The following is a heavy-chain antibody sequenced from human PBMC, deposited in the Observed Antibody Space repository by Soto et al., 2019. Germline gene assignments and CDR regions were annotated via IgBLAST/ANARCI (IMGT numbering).Heavy chain of an antibody. CDR1: GGSISSSYW. CDR2: IYHSGST. CDR3: VTSLNYDFWRDGGRHYYFDY. D-gene: IGHD3-3*01. V-gene: IGHV4-4*01. Sequence: LSLTCTVSGGSISSSYWWNWVRQPPGKGLEWIGKIYHSGSTNYNPSLKNRVTISVDKSNNQFSLRLSSVTAADTAVYFCVTSLNYDFWRDGGRHYYFDYWGQGTLVTVSS. J-gene: IGHJ4*02.